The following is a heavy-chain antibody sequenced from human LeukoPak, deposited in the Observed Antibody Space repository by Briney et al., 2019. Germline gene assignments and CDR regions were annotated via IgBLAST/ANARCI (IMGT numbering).Heavy chain of an antibody. CDR1: GFTLSSYA. D-gene: IGHD6-13*01. J-gene: IGHJ4*02. CDR2: VDGGGGGT. Sequence: GGSLRLSCAASGFTLSSYAMTWVRQAPGRGLEWVPSVDGGGGGTYYADSVKGRFTISRDNSKDTLYLQMNGLRAEDTAVYFCAKQSAGSAAWYSLHYDFWGQGTLVTVSS. V-gene: IGHV3-23*01. CDR3: AKQSAGSAAWYSLHYDF.